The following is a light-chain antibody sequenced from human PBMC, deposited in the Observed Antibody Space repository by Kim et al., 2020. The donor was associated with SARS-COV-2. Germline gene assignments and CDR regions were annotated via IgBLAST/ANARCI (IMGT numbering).Light chain of an antibody. CDR2: WAS. Sequence: DIVMTQSPDSLAVSLGERATINCKSSQSVLYSSNNKNYLAWYQQKPGQPPKLLIYWASTRESGVPDRFSGSGSGTDFTLTISSLQAEDVAVYYCHQYYRTPPYTFGQGTKLEI. CDR1: QSVLYSSNNKNY. V-gene: IGKV4-1*01. J-gene: IGKJ2*01. CDR3: HQYYRTPPYT.